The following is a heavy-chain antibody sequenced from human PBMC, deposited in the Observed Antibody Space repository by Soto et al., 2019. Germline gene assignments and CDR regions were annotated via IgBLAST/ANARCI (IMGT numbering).Heavy chain of an antibody. CDR2: INHSGST. V-gene: IGHV4-34*01. J-gene: IGHJ4*02. Sequence: SETLSLTCAVYGGSFSGYYWSWIRQPPGKGLQWIGEINHSGSTNYNPSLKSRVTISVDTSKNQFSLKLSSVTAADTAVYYCARGCSSGCPDFDYWGQGTLVTVSS. CDR1: GGSFSGYY. D-gene: IGHD6-19*01. CDR3: ARGCSSGCPDFDY.